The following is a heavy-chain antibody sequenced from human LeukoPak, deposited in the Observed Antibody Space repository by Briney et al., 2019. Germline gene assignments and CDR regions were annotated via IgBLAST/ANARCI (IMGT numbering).Heavy chain of an antibody. Sequence: PGGSLRLSCVVSGFSLSSYAMHWVRQAPGKGLEYVSAISSNGGSTYYADSVKGRFTISRDNSKNTLYLQMSSLRAEDTAVYYCATERWNYFDYWGQGTLVTVSS. J-gene: IGHJ4*02. V-gene: IGHV3-64D*09. CDR2: ISSNGGST. D-gene: IGHD5-24*01. CDR1: GFSLSSYA. CDR3: ATERWNYFDY.